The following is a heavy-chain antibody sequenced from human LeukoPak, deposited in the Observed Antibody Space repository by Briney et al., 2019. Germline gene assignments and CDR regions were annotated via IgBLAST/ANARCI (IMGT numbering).Heavy chain of an antibody. V-gene: IGHV4-59*01. CDR2: IYYSGST. CDR3: ARDGVRYFDGRGFDP. Sequence: PSETLSLTCTVSGGSISSYYWSWVRQPPGKGLEWISYIYYSGSTNYNPSLKSRVTMSVDTSKNQFSLKLSSVTAADTAVYYCARDGVRYFDGRGFDPWGQGTLVTVSS. D-gene: IGHD3-9*01. CDR1: GGSISSYY. J-gene: IGHJ5*02.